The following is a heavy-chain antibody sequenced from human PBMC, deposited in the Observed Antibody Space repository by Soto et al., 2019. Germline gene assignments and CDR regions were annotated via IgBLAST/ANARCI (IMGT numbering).Heavy chain of an antibody. V-gene: IGHV1-18*01. J-gene: IGHJ1*01. D-gene: IGHD6-19*01. CDR1: CYTFTSYG. CDR3: AREPNFSSGLYTPENFKH. CDR2: ISAYNGNT. Sequence: ALVKVSCKASCYTFTSYGISWVRQAPGQGLEWMGWISAYNGNTNYAQKLQGRVTMTTDTSTSTAYMELRSLRSDDTAVYYCAREPNFSSGLYTPENFKHWGQGTLVTAPQ.